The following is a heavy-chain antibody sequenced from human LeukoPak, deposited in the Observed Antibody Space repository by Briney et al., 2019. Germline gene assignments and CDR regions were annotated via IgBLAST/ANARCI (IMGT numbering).Heavy chain of an antibody. J-gene: IGHJ4*02. D-gene: IGHD6-25*01. CDR1: GDSISSRSYY. Sequence: SETLSLTCTVSGDSISSRSYYWGWIRQPPGKGLEWIGSIYYSGSTYYNPSLKSRVTISVDTSKNQFSLKLSSVTAADTAVYYCARGGSVRTFDYWGQGTLVTVSS. CDR3: ARGGSVRTFDY. CDR2: IYYSGST. V-gene: IGHV4-39*07.